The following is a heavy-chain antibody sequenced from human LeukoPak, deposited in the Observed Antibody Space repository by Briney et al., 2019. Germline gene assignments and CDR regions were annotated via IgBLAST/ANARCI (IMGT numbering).Heavy chain of an antibody. J-gene: IGHJ4*02. CDR1: GLTFSHHY. CDR2: IDIDGGT. D-gene: IGHD2/OR15-2a*01. V-gene: IGHV3-74*01. CDR3: ARDLEYTFDY. Sequence: GGSLRLSCAASGLTFSHHYMHWVRQAPGKGLVWVARIDIDGGTGYADSVKGRFTISRDNAKNTVYLQMNSLRAEDTAVYYCARDLEYTFDYWGQGTSVTVSS.